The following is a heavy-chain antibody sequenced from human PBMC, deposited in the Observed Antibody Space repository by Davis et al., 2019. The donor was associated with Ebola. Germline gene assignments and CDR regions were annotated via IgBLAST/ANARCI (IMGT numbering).Heavy chain of an antibody. CDR3: AKGPADGSFDY. D-gene: IGHD1-26*01. V-gene: IGHV3-30*18. CDR2: ISYDGSNK. J-gene: IGHJ4*02. CDR1: GFTFSSYG. Sequence: GESLKISCAASGFTFSSYGMHWFRQAPGKGLEWVAVISYDGSNKYYADSVKGRFTISRDNSKNTLYLQMNSLRAEDTAVYYCAKGPADGSFDYWGQGTLVTVSS.